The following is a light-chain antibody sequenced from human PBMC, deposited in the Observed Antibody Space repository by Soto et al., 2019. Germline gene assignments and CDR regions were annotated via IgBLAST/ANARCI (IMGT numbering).Light chain of an antibody. V-gene: IGLV2-14*01. J-gene: IGLJ3*02. Sequence: QSALTQPASVSGSPGQSITISCTGTSSDVGGYNYVSWYQQHPDKAPKLMIYEVSNRPSGVSNRFSGSKSGNTASLTISGLQAEDGADYYCGSYTSSSTLVFGGGTKVTVL. CDR2: EVS. CDR1: SSDVGGYNY. CDR3: GSYTSSSTLV.